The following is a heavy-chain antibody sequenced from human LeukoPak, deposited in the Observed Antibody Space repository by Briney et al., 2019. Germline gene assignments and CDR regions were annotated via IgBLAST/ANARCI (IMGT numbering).Heavy chain of an antibody. CDR2: SIHTGNT. Sequence: AETLSLTCTVYGGSFSGHYWTWLRQPPGKGLEWIGESIHTGNTNYNPSLKSRVAISVDTSKKQFSLKLNSVTAADTAVYYCARSAPPPFFDWLSFRPYYLDYWGQGALVTVSS. J-gene: IGHJ4*02. CDR3: ARSAPPPFFDWLSFRPYYLDY. D-gene: IGHD3/OR15-3a*01. CDR1: GGSFSGHY. V-gene: IGHV4-34*12.